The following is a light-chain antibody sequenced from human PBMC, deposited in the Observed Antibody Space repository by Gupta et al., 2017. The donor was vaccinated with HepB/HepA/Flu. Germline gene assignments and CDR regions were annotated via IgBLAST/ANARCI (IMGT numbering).Light chain of an antibody. CDR1: SSNIGNNY. CDR3: GAWDSSLSAGV. Sequence: QSVLTQPPSVSAAPGQKVTISCSGSSSNIGNNYVSWYQQLPGTAPKLLIYENNKRPSGIPDRFSGSQSGTSATLGITGLQTGDEADYYCGAWDSSLSAGVFGGGTKLTVI. V-gene: IGLV1-51*02. J-gene: IGLJ2*01. CDR2: ENN.